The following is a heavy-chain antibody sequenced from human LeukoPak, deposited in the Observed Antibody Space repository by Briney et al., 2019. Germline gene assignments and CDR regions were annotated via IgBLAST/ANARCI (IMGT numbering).Heavy chain of an antibody. CDR2: IYHSGST. CDR3: ARVAARSNLYYFDY. D-gene: IGHD6-6*01. V-gene: IGHV4-30-2*01. Sequence: SETLSLTCAVSGGSISSGGYSWSWIRQPPGKGLEWIGYIYHSGSTYYNPSLKSRVTISVDRSKNQFSLKLSSVTAADTAVDYCARVAARSNLYYFDYWGQGTLVTVSS. J-gene: IGHJ4*02. CDR1: GGSISSGGYS.